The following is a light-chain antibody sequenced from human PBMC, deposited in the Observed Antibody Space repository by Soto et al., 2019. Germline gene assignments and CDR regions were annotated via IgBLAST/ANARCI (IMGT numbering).Light chain of an antibody. J-gene: IGLJ1*01. CDR3: CSHTRSGTLI. CDR1: SSDIGDYNH. CDR2: DVS. Sequence: QPVLTQPASGSGTPGQSITISCVGTSSDIGDYNHVSWYQQHPGKVPKVILYDVSNRPSGVSYRFSGTKSGNTASLTVSGLQAEDEADYYCCSHTRSGTLIFGTGTKVTVL. V-gene: IGLV2-14*01.